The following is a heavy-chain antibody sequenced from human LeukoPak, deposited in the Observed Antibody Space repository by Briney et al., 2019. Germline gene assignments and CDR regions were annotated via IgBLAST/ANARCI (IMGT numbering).Heavy chain of an antibody. CDR1: GYTFTGYY. V-gene: IGHV1-2*02. D-gene: IGHD1/OR15-1a*01. CDR3: ARGGRALTNPYYYYYMDV. CDR2: INPNSGGT. Sequence: ASVKVSCKASGYTFTGYYKHWVRQAPGQGLEWMGWINPNSGGTNYAQKFQGRVTMTRDTSISTAYMELSRLRSDDTAVYYCARGGRALTNPYYYYYMDVWGKGTTVTVSS. J-gene: IGHJ6*03.